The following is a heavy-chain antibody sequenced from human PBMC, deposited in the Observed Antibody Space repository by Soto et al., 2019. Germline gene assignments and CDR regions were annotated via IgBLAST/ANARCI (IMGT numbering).Heavy chain of an antibody. J-gene: IGHJ4*02. CDR1: GFSHGTSGEG. Sequence: QITLRESGPTLVKPTQTLTLTCTFSGFSHGTSGEGVGWIRQPPRKALEWLATLYWDGDKRYSPSLRSRLTISKDTSESQVVLTMTNMDAADTATYFCAHRKRTITVATYFDYWGLGSLVTVSS. CDR3: AHRKRTITVATYFDY. V-gene: IGHV2-5*02. CDR2: LYWDGDK. D-gene: IGHD1-7*01.